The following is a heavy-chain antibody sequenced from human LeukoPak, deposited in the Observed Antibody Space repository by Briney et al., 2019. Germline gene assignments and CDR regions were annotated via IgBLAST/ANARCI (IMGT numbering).Heavy chain of an antibody. V-gene: IGHV1-18*01. D-gene: IGHD3-22*01. CDR1: GYTFTSYG. Sequence: ASVKVSCKASGYTFTSYGISWVRQAPGQGLEGMGWISAYNGKTNYAKKLQGRVTMTTDTSTSTAYMELRSLRSDDTAVYYCARDVYYYDSSGYLAFDIWGQGTMVTVSS. J-gene: IGHJ3*02. CDR3: ARDVYYYDSSGYLAFDI. CDR2: ISAYNGKT.